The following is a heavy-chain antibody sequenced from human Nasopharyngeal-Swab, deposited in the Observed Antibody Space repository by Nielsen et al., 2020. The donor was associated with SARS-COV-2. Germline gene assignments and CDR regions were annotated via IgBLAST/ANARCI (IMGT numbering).Heavy chain of an antibody. Sequence: WIRQHPGKGLEWIGYISYSGGTNYHPSLKSRVTMSSATSKNQFSLRLTSVTAADTAVYYCASGRVEQWLVLNWFDPWGQGTLVTVSS. CDR3: ASGRVEQWLVLNWFDP. J-gene: IGHJ5*02. V-gene: IGHV4-59*01. CDR2: ISYSGGT. D-gene: IGHD6-19*01.